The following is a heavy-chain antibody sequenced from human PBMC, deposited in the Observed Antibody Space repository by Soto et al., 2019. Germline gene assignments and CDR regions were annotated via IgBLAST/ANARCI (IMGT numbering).Heavy chain of an antibody. CDR3: TTDGSSWSQDFDY. CDR1: GFTFSNAR. J-gene: IGHJ4*02. CDR2: IKSKTDGGTT. Sequence: GGSLRLSCAASGFTFSNARMNWIRQAPRKGLEWVGRIKSKTDGGTTDYAAPVKGRFTISRDDSKNTLYLQMNSLKTEDTAVYYRTTDGSSWSQDFDYWVQGTLVTVSS. V-gene: IGHV3-15*07. D-gene: IGHD6-13*01.